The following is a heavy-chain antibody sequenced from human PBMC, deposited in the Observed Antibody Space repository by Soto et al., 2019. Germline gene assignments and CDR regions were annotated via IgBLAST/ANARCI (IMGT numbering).Heavy chain of an antibody. D-gene: IGHD5-12*01. CDR3: AKDVATILYAADY. CDR2: ISGSGGST. J-gene: IGHJ4*02. Sequence: HPGGSLRLSCAASGFTFSSYWMSWVRQAPGKGLEWVSAISGSGGSTYYADSVKGRFTISRDNSKNTLYLQMNSLRAEDTAVYYCAKDVATILYAADYWGQGTLVTVSS. CDR1: GFTFSSYW. V-gene: IGHV3-23*01.